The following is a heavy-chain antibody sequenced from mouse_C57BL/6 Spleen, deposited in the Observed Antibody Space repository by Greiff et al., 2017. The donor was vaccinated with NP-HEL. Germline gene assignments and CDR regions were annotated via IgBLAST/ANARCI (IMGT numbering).Heavy chain of an antibody. V-gene: IGHV1-52*01. D-gene: IGHD2-3*01. CDR3: ARGRLLPAY. CDR1: GYTFTSYW. J-gene: IGHJ3*01. Sequence: QVHVKQPGAELVRPGSSVKLSCKASGYTFTSYWMHWVKQRPIQGLEWIGNIDPSDSETHYNQKFKDKATLTVDKSSSTAYMQLSSLTSEDSAVYYCARGRLLPAYWGQGTLVTVSA. CDR2: IDPSDSET.